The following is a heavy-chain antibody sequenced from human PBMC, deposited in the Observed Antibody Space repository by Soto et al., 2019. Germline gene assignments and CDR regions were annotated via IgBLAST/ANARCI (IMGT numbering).Heavy chain of an antibody. CDR3: ALNRGGVGAKDLWGL. CDR2: INAGNGNT. CDR1: GYTFTSYA. V-gene: IGHV1-3*01. Sequence: QVQLVQSGAEVKKPGASVKVSCKASGYTFTSYAMHWVRQAPGQRLEWMGWINAGNGNTKYSQKFQGRVTITKDTSPSTAHMERGSPGSEDTGGDYGALNRGGVGAKDLWGLWGQGTTVTVPS. D-gene: IGHD1-26*01. J-gene: IGHJ6*02.